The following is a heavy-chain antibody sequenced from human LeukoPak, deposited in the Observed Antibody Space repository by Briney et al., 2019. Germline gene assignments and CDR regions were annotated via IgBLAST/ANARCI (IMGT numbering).Heavy chain of an antibody. CDR3: AVVVVPAAISFDY. D-gene: IGHD2-2*02. CDR1: GYTFTSYD. Sequence: GASVKVSCKASGYTFTSYDINWVRQATGQGLEWMGWMNPNSGNTGYAQKFQGRVTMTRNTSISTAYMELSSLRSEDTAVYYRAVVVVPAAISFDYWGQGTLVTVSS. J-gene: IGHJ4*02. CDR2: MNPNSGNT. V-gene: IGHV1-8*01.